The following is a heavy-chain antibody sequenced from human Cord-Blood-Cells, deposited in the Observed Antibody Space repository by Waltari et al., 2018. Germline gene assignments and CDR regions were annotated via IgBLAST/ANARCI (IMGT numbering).Heavy chain of an antibody. D-gene: IGHD6-6*01. CDR3: ARDFRDSSSSGGFDY. CDR2: IYQSGST. J-gene: IGHJ4*02. V-gene: IGHV4-38-2*02. CDR1: GYSISSGYY. Sequence: QVQLQESGPGLVKPSETLSLTCAVSGYSISSGYYWGWIRQPPGKGLEWIGSIYQSGSTYYNPSLKSRVTISVDTSKNQFSLKLSSVTDADTAVYYCARDFRDSSSSGGFDYWGQGTLVTVSS.